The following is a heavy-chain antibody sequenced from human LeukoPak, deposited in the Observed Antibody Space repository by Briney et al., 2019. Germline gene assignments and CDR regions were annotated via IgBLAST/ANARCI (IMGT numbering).Heavy chain of an antibody. CDR3: ARVDCSGGSCYSYYYYMDV. CDR1: GFTFDDYG. V-gene: IGHV3-20*04. J-gene: IGHJ6*03. CDR2: INWNGCIT. Sequence: PGGSLRLSCAGSGFTFDDYGMSWVGQAPGKGVEGVSGINWNGCITCYADSVKGRFTISSDNAKNSLYLQMNSLSAEDTALYYCARVDCSGGSCYSYYYYMDVWGKGTTVTVSS. D-gene: IGHD2-15*01.